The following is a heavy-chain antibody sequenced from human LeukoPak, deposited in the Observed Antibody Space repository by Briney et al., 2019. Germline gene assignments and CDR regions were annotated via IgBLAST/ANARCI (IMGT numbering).Heavy chain of an antibody. CDR1: GFTFDDYA. J-gene: IGHJ6*03. Sequence: PGRSLRLSCAASGFTFDDYAMHWVRQAPGKGLEWVSLISWDGGSTYYADSVKGRFTISRDNSKNSLYLQMNSLRAEDTALYYCAKDRGNWNYNYMDVWGKGTTVTVSS. CDR3: AKDRGNWNYNYMDV. V-gene: IGHV3-43D*03. CDR2: ISWDGGST. D-gene: IGHD1-1*01.